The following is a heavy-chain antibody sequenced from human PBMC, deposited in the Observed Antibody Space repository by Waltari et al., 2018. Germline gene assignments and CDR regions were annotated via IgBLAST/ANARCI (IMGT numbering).Heavy chain of an antibody. D-gene: IGHD3-16*01. CDR1: GFTFSNYA. V-gene: IGHV3-23*01. Sequence: EVQLLESGGALVQPGGSLRLSCAASGFTFSNYAMNWVRQAPGKGLWWVSGISGSGGRTYYADSVEGRFTISRDNSNNALYLQLDSLGAEDSAVYYCAYDSRRGEFYYGMDVWGQGTTVTVSS. J-gene: IGHJ6*02. CDR3: AYDSRRGEFYYGMDV. CDR2: ISGSGGRT.